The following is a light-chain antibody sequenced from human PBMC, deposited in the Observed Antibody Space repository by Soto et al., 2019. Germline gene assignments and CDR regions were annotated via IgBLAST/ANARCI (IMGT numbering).Light chain of an antibody. CDR3: QQTYTTPV. CDR1: QSVSSNS. V-gene: IGKV3-20*01. J-gene: IGKJ5*01. Sequence: EIVLTQSPGTLSLSPGERATLSCRASQSVSSNSLAWYHQKPGQPPRLLMYGASSRATGIPDRFSGSGSATDFTLTISSLQPEDFATYDCQQTYTTPVFGQGTRLEIK. CDR2: GAS.